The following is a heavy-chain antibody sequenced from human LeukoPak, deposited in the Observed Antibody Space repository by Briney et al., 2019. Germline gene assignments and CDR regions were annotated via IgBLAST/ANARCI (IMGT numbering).Heavy chain of an antibody. D-gene: IGHD6-6*01. CDR2: IYYTGST. V-gene: IGHV4-59*08. Sequence: SETLSLTCSVSGGSISSLYWSWIRQPPGKGLEWIGYIYYTGSTNYNPSLKSRVTMFVDMSRNQFSLRLGSVTAADTAVYYCARHRAYSSSSPFDYWGQGTLVTVSS. CDR1: GGSISSLY. CDR3: ARHRAYSSSSPFDY. J-gene: IGHJ4*02.